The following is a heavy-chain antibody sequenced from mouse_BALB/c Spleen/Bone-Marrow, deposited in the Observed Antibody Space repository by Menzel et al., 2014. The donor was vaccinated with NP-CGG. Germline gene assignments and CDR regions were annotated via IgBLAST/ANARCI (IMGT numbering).Heavy chain of an antibody. CDR1: GFTFSSYI. Sequence: EVKLVESGGGLVQPGGSLKLSCAASGFTFSSYIMSWVRQTPEKRLEWVAYISNGGGRNHYPATVKGRFTISRYNAKNSLCMQMSNLKSEVTAKYYCARHPIYYYGSSGGNYAMDYWGQGTSVTVSS. V-gene: IGHV5-12-2*01. CDR3: ARHPIYYYGSSGGNYAMDY. D-gene: IGHD1-1*01. CDR2: ISNGGGRN. J-gene: IGHJ4*01.